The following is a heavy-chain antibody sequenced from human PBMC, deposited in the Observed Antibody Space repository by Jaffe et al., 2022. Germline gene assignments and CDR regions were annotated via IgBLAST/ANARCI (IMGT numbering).Heavy chain of an antibody. CDR3: ARGQRQGRAGRGYYYMDV. V-gene: IGHV4-34*01. Sequence: QVQLQQWGAGLLKPSETLSLTCAVYGGSFSGYYWSWIRQPPGKGLEWIGEINHSGSTNYNPSLKSRVTISVDTSKNQFSLKLSSVTAADTAVYYCARGQRQGRAGRGYYYMDVWGKGTTVTVSS. D-gene: IGHD1-1*01. CDR2: INHSGST. CDR1: GGSFSGYY. J-gene: IGHJ6*03.